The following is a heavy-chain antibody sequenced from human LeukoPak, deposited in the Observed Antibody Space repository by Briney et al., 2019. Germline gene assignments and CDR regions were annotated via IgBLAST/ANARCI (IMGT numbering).Heavy chain of an antibody. CDR3: ARGPRFLAV. D-gene: IGHD3-3*01. CDR2: INSDGSST. Sequence: GGSPRLSCAASGFTFSSYGMHWVRQAPGKGLVWVSRINSDGSSTNYADSVKGRFTISRDNAKNTLYLQMNSLRAEDTAVYYCARGPRFLAVWGQGTTVTVSS. CDR1: GFTFSSYG. V-gene: IGHV3-74*01. J-gene: IGHJ6*02.